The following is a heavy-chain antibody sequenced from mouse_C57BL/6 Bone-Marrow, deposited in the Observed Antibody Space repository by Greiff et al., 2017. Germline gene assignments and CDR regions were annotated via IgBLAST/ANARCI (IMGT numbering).Heavy chain of an antibody. V-gene: IGHV1-55*01. CDR1: GYTFTSYW. CDR3: ARTPRYCDYVDFAD. CDR2: IYPGSGST. Sequence: QVQLQQPGAELVKPGASVKMSCTASGYTFTSYWITWVKQRPGHGLEWIGDIYPGSGSTNYTEKFKSKATFTVDTFSNTAYMPLSSLTSEDSAIYYCARTPRYCDYVDFADWGKGARVTVSA. D-gene: IGHD2-4*01. J-gene: IGHJ3*01.